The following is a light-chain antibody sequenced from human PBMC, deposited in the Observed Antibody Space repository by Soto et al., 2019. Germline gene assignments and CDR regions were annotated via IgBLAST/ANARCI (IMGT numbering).Light chain of an antibody. CDR2: SND. Sequence: QLVLTQPPSASGTPGQRLTISCSGSSSNIGSNTVTWYQQLPGTAPKVLIHSNDRRPSGVPDRFSGSKSGTSASLAISGLLSDDEADYYCAAWDDSPNGLVFGGGTKVTVL. CDR3: AAWDDSPNGLV. V-gene: IGLV1-44*01. CDR1: SSNIGSNT. J-gene: IGLJ2*01.